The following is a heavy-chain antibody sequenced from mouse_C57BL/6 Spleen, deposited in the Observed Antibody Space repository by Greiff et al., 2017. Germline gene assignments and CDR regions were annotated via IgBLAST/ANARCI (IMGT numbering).Heavy chain of an antibody. V-gene: IGHV1-81*01. D-gene: IGHD1-1*01. CDR3: APYYYGSSAAMDY. Sequence: QVQLKQSGAELARPGASVKLSCKASGYTFTSYGISWVKQRTGQGLEWIGEIYPRSGNTYYNEKFKGKATLTADKSSSTAYMELRSLTSEDSAVYFCAPYYYGSSAAMDYWGQGTSVTVSS. CDR1: GYTFTSYG. CDR2: IYPRSGNT. J-gene: IGHJ4*01.